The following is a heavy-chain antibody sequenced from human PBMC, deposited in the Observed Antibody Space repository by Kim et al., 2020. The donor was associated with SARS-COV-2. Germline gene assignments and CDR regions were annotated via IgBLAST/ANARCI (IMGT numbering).Heavy chain of an antibody. Sequence: YADSVKGRFTISRDNSQNTLYLQMNSLRAEDTAVYYCARTLVLSGYYGMDVWGQGTTVTVSS. D-gene: IGHD3-10*01. CDR3: ARTLVLSGYYGMDV. V-gene: IGHV3-33*01. J-gene: IGHJ6*02.